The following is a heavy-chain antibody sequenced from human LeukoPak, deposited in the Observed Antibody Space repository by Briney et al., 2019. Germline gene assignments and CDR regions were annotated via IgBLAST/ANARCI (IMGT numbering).Heavy chain of an antibody. CDR3: ARADSYGNIPEYFDY. Sequence: ASVKVSCKASGYIFSDYVIHWVRQAPGQGLEWMGWISAYNGNTNYAQKLQGRVTMTTDTSTSTAYMELRSLRSDDTAVYYCARADSYGNIPEYFDYWGQGTLVTVSS. D-gene: IGHD5-18*01. V-gene: IGHV1-18*01. J-gene: IGHJ4*02. CDR1: GYIFSDYV. CDR2: ISAYNGNT.